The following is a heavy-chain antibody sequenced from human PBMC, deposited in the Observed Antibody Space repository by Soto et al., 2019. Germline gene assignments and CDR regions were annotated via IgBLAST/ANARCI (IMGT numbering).Heavy chain of an antibody. J-gene: IGHJ5*02. CDR1: VGSISIGGYS. CDR3: ARGRDIVVVPAPPGGFDP. V-gene: IGHV4-30-2*01. D-gene: IGHD2-2*01. Sequence: SETLSLTCAVSVGSISIGGYSWSWIRQPPGKGLEWIGYLYHSGSTYYNPSLKSRVTISVDRSKNQFSLKLSSVTAADTAVYYCARGRDIVVVPAPPGGFDPWGQGTMVTVSS. CDR2: LYHSGST.